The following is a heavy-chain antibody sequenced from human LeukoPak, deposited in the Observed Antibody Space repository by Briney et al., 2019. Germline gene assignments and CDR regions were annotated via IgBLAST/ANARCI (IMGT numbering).Heavy chain of an antibody. V-gene: IGHV1-2*02. CDR2: INPNSGGT. J-gene: IGHJ6*02. Sequence: ASVKVSCKASGYTFTGYYMHWVRQAPGQGLEWMGWINPNSGGTNYAQKFQGGVTMTRDTSISTAYMELSRLRSDDTAVYYCARDREYSSGWPYYYYYYGMDVWGQGTTVTVSS. D-gene: IGHD6-19*01. CDR3: ARDREYSSGWPYYYYYYGMDV. CDR1: GYTFTGYY.